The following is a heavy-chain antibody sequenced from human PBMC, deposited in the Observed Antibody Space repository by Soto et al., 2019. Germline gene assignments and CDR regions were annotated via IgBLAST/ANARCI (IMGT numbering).Heavy chain of an antibody. J-gene: IGHJ4*02. V-gene: IGHV4-4*02. Sequence: QVQLQESGPGLVKPSGTLSLTCTVSGGSISTSQWWSWLRQPPGKGLEWIGEIYHSGSSNYNTSLKSRVTXSXDXYKNQFSLKLNSVAAADTAVYYCASKTYESKGTFDYWGQGTLVTVSS. CDR3: ASKTYESKGTFDY. D-gene: IGHD3-22*01. CDR2: IYHSGSS. CDR1: GGSISTSQW.